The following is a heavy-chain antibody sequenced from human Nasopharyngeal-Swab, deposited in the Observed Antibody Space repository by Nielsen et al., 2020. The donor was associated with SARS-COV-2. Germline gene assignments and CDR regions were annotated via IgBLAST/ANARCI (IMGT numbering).Heavy chain of an antibody. V-gene: IGHV3-74*01. Sequence: GGSLRLSCAASGFTFSSYWMHWVRQAPGKGLGWVSRINSDGSSTSYAASVEGRFTISRDNAKNTLYLQMNRLRAENTAVYYCATIFGVPYWGQGTLVTVSS. D-gene: IGHD3-3*01. J-gene: IGHJ4*02. CDR3: ATIFGVPY. CDR1: GFTFSSYW. CDR2: INSDGSST.